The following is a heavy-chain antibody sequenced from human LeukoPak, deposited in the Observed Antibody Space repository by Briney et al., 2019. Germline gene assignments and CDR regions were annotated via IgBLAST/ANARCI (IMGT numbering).Heavy chain of an antibody. CDR2: IYHSGST. CDR3: ARVVVVTAIPFVFDY. CDR1: GGSISSSSYY. V-gene: IGHV4-39*07. D-gene: IGHD2-21*02. Sequence: SETLSLTCTVSGGSISSSSYYWGWIRQPPGKGLEWIGSIYHSGSTYYNPSLKSRVTISVDTSKNQFSLKLSSVTAADTAVYYCARVVVVTAIPFVFDYWGQGTLVTVSS. J-gene: IGHJ4*02.